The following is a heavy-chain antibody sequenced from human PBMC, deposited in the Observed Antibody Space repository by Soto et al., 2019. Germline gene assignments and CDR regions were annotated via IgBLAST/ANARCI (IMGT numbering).Heavy chain of an antibody. Sequence: SETLSLTCAVSGGSLRGHYWSWIRQSPEKGLEWIGEINHSGFTNYNPTLKSRVTISRDASKNQFSLRLSSMTAADSAVYFCARAAVKLGATLFDSWGQGTLV. CDR1: GGSLRGHY. V-gene: IGHV4-34*01. D-gene: IGHD1-26*01. J-gene: IGHJ4*02. CDR3: ARAAVKLGATLFDS. CDR2: INHSGFT.